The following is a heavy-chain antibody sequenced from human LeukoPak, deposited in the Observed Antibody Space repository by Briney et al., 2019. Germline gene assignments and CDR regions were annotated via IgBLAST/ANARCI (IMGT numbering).Heavy chain of an antibody. Sequence: GASLRLSCAAPGFNFDDYGMSWVRQAPRKSLEKVSGNNWNGGSTGYADSVKGRFTISRDNAKNSLYLQMNSLRAEDTALYHCARARPKTSYYGMDAWGQGTTVTVSS. V-gene: IGHV3-20*01. CDR2: NNWNGGST. J-gene: IGHJ6*02. CDR1: GFNFDDYG. D-gene: IGHD6-6*01. CDR3: ARARPKTSYYGMDA.